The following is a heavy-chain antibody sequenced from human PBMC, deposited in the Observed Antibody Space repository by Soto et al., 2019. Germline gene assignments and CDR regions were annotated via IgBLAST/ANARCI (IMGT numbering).Heavy chain of an antibody. CDR1: GFTFSSYS. D-gene: IGHD3-16*02. CDR2: ISSSSSTI. V-gene: IGHV3-48*01. CDR3: ARDYVWGSYRHYYFDY. J-gene: IGHJ4*02. Sequence: GGALRLSCAASGFTFSSYSVNWGRQAPGKGLGWVSYISSSSSTIYYADSVKSRFTISRDNAKNSLYLQMNSLRAEDTAVYYCARDYVWGSYRHYYFDYWGQGTLVTVSS.